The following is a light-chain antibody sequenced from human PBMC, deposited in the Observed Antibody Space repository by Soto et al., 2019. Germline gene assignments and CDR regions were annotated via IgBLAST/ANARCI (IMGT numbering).Light chain of an antibody. CDR3: QQSYSTPPWT. CDR2: AAS. Sequence: DVPMTQSPSSLSASVGDRVTITCRASQRVSIYLNWYQQKPGKAPNLLISAASSLQNGVPSRFRGSGSGTDFTLTISGLQPEDFATYYCQQSYSTPPWTFGQGTKVEIK. CDR1: QRVSIY. J-gene: IGKJ1*01. V-gene: IGKV1-39*01.